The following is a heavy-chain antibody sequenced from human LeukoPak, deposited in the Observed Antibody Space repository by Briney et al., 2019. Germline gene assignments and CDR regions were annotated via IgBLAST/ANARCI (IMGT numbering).Heavy chain of an antibody. V-gene: IGHV3-66*02. CDR3: ARDTTVRYFGTWGT. J-gene: IGHJ5*02. CDR1: GITVSDNY. D-gene: IGHD3-9*01. Sequence: GGSLSLSCATSGITVSDNYMGWIRQAPGKGLEWVSVIYTVGTTYYADSVKGRFTISRDSSKNTLNLQKNGLRTEDTALYYCARDTTVRYFGTWGTWGQGTLVTVSS. CDR2: IYTVGTT.